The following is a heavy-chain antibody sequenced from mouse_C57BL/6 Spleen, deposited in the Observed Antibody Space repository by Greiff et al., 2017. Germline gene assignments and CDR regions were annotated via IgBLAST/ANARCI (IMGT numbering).Heavy chain of an antibody. Sequence: EVQLQQSGPGMVKPSQSLSLTCTVTGYSITSGYDWHWIRHFPGNKLEWMGYISYSGSTNYNPSLKSRISITHDTSKNHFFLKLNSVTTEDTATYYCARGDFSNPWFAYWGQGTLVTVSA. CDR1: GYSITSGYD. D-gene: IGHD2-5*01. CDR3: ARGDFSNPWFAY. CDR2: ISYSGST. J-gene: IGHJ3*01. V-gene: IGHV3-1*01.